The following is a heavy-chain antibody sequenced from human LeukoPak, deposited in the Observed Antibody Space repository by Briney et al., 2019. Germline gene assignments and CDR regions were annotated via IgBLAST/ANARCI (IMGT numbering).Heavy chain of an antibody. J-gene: IGHJ4*02. Sequence: SETLSLTCTVSGGSISSYYWSWIRQPPGKGLEWIGYIYYSGSTNYNPPLKSRVTISVDTSKNQFSLKLSSVTAADTAVYYCARVSTQLVPVYWGQGTLVTVSS. D-gene: IGHD6-6*01. CDR2: IYYSGST. CDR3: ARVSTQLVPVY. V-gene: IGHV4-59*01. CDR1: GGSISSYY.